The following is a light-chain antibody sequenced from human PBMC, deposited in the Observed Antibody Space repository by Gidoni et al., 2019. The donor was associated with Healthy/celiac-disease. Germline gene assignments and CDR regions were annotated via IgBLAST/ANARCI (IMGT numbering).Light chain of an antibody. Sequence: SYVLTQPPSVSVAPGKTARITCGGNNIGSTSVHWYQQKPGQAPVLVIYYDSDRPSGIPERFSGSNSENTATLTISRVEAGDEADYYCQVWDSSREVFGTGTKVTVL. J-gene: IGLJ1*01. CDR2: YDS. CDR3: QVWDSSREV. CDR1: NIGSTS. V-gene: IGLV3-21*04.